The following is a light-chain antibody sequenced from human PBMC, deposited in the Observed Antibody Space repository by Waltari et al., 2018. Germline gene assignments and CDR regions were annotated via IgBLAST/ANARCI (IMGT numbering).Light chain of an antibody. CDR3: QVWDSSSDHVI. CDR2: DDR. J-gene: IGLJ2*01. Sequence: SYVLTQPPSVSVAPGQTARITCGGDNLGGKSVHWYQQKPGQAPVLVIYDDRDRPSNIPGRFSGSNSGNTATLTISRDEAGDEADYYCQVWDSSSDHVIFGGGTKVTV. V-gene: IGLV3-21*02. CDR1: NLGGKS.